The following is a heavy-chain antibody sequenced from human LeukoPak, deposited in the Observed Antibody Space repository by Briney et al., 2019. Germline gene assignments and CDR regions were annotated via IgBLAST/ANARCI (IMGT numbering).Heavy chain of an antibody. CDR1: GFTFSSYG. CDR2: IRYDGSNK. D-gene: IGHD3-10*01. Sequence: GGTLRLSCAASGFTFSSYGMHWVRQAPGKGLEWVAFIRYDGSNKYYADSVKGRFTISRDNSKNTLYLQMNSLRDEDTAVYYCAKVGFGELLSYYYYYYMDVWGKGTTVTVSS. J-gene: IGHJ6*03. V-gene: IGHV3-30*02. CDR3: AKVGFGELLSYYYYYYMDV.